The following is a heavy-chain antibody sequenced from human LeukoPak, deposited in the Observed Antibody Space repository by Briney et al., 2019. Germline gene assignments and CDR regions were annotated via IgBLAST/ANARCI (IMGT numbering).Heavy chain of an antibody. J-gene: IGHJ4*02. Sequence: GGSLRLSCAASGFTFSSYATSWVRQAPGKGLEWVSTISGGGGSTYYADSVKGRFTISRDNSKNTLYLQMNSLRAEDTAVYYCAKEALYYDSSGYSDYWGQGTLVTVSS. V-gene: IGHV3-23*01. CDR3: AKEALYYDSSGYSDY. CDR2: ISGGGGST. CDR1: GFTFSSYA. D-gene: IGHD3-22*01.